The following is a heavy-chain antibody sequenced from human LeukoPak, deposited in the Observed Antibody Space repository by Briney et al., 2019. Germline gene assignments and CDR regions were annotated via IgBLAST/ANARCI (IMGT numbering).Heavy chain of an antibody. D-gene: IGHD5-18*01. CDR3: ARGYSFAFPI. CDR2: ISSAGAT. Sequence: PGGSLRLSCAASGFTVSSNYMNWVRQAPGKGLEWVSVISSAGATYYADSVQGRFTISRDNSKNTLYLQMNSLRAEDTAVYYCARGYSFAFPIWGRGAMVTVSS. J-gene: IGHJ3*02. V-gene: IGHV3-66*01. CDR1: GFTVSSNY.